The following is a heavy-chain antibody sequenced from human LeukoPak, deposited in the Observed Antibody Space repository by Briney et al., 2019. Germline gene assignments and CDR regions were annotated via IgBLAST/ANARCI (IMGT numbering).Heavy chain of an antibody. CDR3: ATGDYGDYFDY. V-gene: IGHV3-53*01. D-gene: IGHD4-17*01. Sequence: HPGGSLRLSCAASGFTVSSNYMSWVRQAPGKGLEWVSVIYSGGSTYYADSVKGRFTISRDNSKNTLYLQMNSLRAEDTAVYYCATGDYGDYFDYWGQGTLVTVSS. CDR1: GFTVSSNY. CDR2: IYSGGST. J-gene: IGHJ4*02.